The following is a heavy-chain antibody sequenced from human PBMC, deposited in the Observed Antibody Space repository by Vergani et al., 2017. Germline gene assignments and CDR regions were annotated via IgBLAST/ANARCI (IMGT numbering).Heavy chain of an antibody. D-gene: IGHD6-6*01. CDR3: ADSSSGY. J-gene: IGHJ4*02. CDR2: ISSSGLGA. V-gene: IGHV3-23*01. Sequence: EVQLLESGGGLVQPGGSLRLSCVASGFSFNSSALNWVRQAPGKGLEWVSSISSSGLGAYYADSVKGRFTISRDNSKNTLYLQMNSLRAEDTAVYYCADSSSGYWGQGTLVTVSS. CDR1: GFSFNSSA.